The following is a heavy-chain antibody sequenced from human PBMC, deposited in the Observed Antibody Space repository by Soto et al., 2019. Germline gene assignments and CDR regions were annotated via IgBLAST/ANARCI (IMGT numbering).Heavy chain of an antibody. D-gene: IGHD6-19*01. Sequence: SETLSLTCTVSGGSISSSSYYWGWIRQPPGKGLVWIGSIYYSGSTYYNPSLKSRVTISVDTSKNHFSLKLSSVTAADTAVYYCARNRIAVALFDPWGQGTLVT. CDR1: GGSISSSSYY. CDR3: ARNRIAVALFDP. J-gene: IGHJ5*02. CDR2: IYYSGST. V-gene: IGHV4-39*02.